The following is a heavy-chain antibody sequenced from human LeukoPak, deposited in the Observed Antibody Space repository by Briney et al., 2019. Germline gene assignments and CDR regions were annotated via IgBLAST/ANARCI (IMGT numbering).Heavy chain of an antibody. CDR2: IRSKAYGGTI. CDR1: GFTFGDYA. Sequence: TGGSLRLSCTTSGFTFGDYAMSWVRQAPGKGLEWVGFIRSKAYGGTIEYAASVKGRFTISRDDSKSIAYLQMNSLKIEDTALYYCTRGPIQLWIHNAMDVWGQGTTVTVSS. V-gene: IGHV3-49*04. J-gene: IGHJ6*02. D-gene: IGHD5-18*01. CDR3: TRGPIQLWIHNAMDV.